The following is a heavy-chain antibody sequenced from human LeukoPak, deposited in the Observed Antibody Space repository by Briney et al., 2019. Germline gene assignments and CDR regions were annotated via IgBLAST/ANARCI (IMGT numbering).Heavy chain of an antibody. CDR3: ARSLYSGGGHYYLDY. J-gene: IGHJ4*02. V-gene: IGHV4-59*01. CDR2: FYHSGDT. D-gene: IGHD3-10*01. Sequence: PSETLSLTCAVSGGSLSAYIWSWIRQTPGKGLEWIGYFYHSGDTRFSPSLTGRVTISLDTSKNQFSLKLTSVTTADTAVYYCARSLYSGGGHYYLDYWGQGIQVTVSS. CDR1: GGSLSAYI.